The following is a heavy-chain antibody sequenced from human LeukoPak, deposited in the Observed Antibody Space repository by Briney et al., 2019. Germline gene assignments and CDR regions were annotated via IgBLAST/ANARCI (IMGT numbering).Heavy chain of an antibody. CDR1: GGSFSGYC. CDR2: INHSGST. J-gene: IGHJ4*02. D-gene: IGHD2-2*01. V-gene: IGHV4-34*01. CDR3: ARGVGRLRYCSSTSCSHDY. Sequence: SETLSLTCAVYGGSFSGYCWSWIRQPPGKGLEWIGEINHSGSTNYNPSLKSRVTISVDTSKNQFSLKLSSVTAADTAVYYCARGVGRLRYCSSTSCSHDYWGQGTLVTVSS.